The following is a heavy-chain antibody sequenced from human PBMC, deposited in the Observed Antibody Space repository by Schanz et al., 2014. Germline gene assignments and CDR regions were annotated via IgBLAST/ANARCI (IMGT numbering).Heavy chain of an antibody. Sequence: QVQLQESGPGLVKPSQTLSLTCNVSGDSMSSCGYYWNWIRQHPGKGLEWIGYIYDSGNTYYNPSLKSRVTMSIDTSENQFSLNLRSVTGADTAVYYCARLVGPSFYYGMDVWGQGTTVTVSS. J-gene: IGHJ6*02. V-gene: IGHV4-31*03. D-gene: IGHD2-15*01. CDR2: IYDSGNT. CDR1: GDSMSSCGYY. CDR3: ARLVGPSFYYGMDV.